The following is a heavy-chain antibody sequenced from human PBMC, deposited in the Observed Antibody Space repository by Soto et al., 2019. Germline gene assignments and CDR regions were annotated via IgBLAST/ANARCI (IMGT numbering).Heavy chain of an antibody. D-gene: IGHD2-15*01. CDR2: IYWDDDK. CDR1: GFSLSASGVG. CDR3: AHCGPEGSFDY. Sequence: QITLKESGPTLVKPTQTLTLTCTFSGFSLSASGVGVGWIRQPPGKALAWLALIYWDDDKYYNSSLKNRVTITKDTSRNQVVLTMTNMDPVDTATYYCAHCGPEGSFDYGGQGTLVTVSS. J-gene: IGHJ4*02. V-gene: IGHV2-5*02.